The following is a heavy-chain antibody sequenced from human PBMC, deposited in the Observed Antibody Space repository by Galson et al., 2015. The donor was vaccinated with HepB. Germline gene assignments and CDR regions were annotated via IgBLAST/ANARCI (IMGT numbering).Heavy chain of an antibody. V-gene: IGHV1-46*04. CDR2: INPSGGST. CDR1: GYTFTSYY. Sequence: SVKVSCKASGYTFTSYYMHWVRQAPGQGLEWMGIINPSGGSTSYAQKLQGRVTMTRDTSTSTVYMELSSLRSEDTAVYYCARDPWGDWYFDLWGRGTLVTVSS. CDR3: ARDPWGDWYFDL. J-gene: IGHJ2*01. D-gene: IGHD3-16*01.